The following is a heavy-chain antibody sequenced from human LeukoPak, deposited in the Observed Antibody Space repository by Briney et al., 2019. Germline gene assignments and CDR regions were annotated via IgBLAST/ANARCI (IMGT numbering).Heavy chain of an antibody. V-gene: IGHV3-23*01. D-gene: IGHD2-2*01. CDR2: ISGSGSIT. Sequence: GGSLRLSCAASGFTYNSYAMSWVRQAPGKGLEWVSVISGSGSITYYADSVKGRFTISRDNSKNTLYLQMNSLRAEDTAVYYCAKDQPHYYFDYWGQGTLVTVSS. CDR1: GFTYNSYA. J-gene: IGHJ4*02. CDR3: AKDQPHYYFDY.